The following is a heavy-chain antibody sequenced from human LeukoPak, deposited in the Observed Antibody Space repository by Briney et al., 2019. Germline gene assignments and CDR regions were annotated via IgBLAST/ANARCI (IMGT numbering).Heavy chain of an antibody. J-gene: IGHJ4*02. Sequence: PGGSLRLSCATSGFTFRSHAMHWVRQSPGKGLEWVAQIWYDGSNKYYADSVKGRFSVSRDNSKNTLYLQMNSLRVEDTAVYYCAKSSYYDSSGYYREYYFDFWGQGTLVTVSS. CDR1: GFTFRSHA. CDR3: AKSSYYDSSGYYREYYFDF. D-gene: IGHD3-22*01. CDR2: IWYDGSNK. V-gene: IGHV3-33*06.